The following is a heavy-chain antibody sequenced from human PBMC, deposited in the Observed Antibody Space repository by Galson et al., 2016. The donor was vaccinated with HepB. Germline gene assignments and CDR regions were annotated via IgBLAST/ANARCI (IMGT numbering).Heavy chain of an antibody. V-gene: IGHV3-48*03. J-gene: IGHJ4*02. D-gene: IGHD2-15*01. CDR2: ITRSGGTT. CDR1: GFTFNNYD. Sequence: SLRLSCAASGFTFNNYDMHWFRQAPGQGLEWVSYITRSGGTTLYADSVKGRFTISRDNAKNTLYLQMNSLGAEDTAVYYCTRGLGYCSGGSCHSLDYWGQGVLVTVSS. CDR3: TRGLGYCSGGSCHSLDY.